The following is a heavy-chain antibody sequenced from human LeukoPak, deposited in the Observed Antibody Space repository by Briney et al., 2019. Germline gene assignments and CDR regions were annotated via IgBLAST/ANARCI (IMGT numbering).Heavy chain of an antibody. V-gene: IGHV3-30*18. Sequence: PGGSLRLSCAASGFTFSSYGMHWVRQAPGKGLEWVAVISYDGSNKYYADSVKGRFTISRDNSKNTLYLQMNSLRAEDRAVYYCAKDKGKGSSSWYEDYWGQGTLVTVSS. CDR3: AKDKGKGSSSWYEDY. D-gene: IGHD6-13*01. J-gene: IGHJ4*02. CDR1: GFTFSSYG. CDR2: ISYDGSNK.